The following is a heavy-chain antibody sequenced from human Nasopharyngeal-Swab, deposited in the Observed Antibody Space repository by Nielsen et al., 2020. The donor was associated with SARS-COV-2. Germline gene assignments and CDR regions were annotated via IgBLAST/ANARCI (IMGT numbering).Heavy chain of an antibody. D-gene: IGHD3-10*01. Sequence: GGSLRLSCKGSGSSFTSYWIGWVRQMPGKGLEWMGIIYPGDSDTRYSPSFQGQVTISADKSISTAYLQWSNLKASDTAMYYCARPQSLLEAYYGYWGQGTLVTVSS. CDR3: ARPQSLLEAYYGY. V-gene: IGHV5-51*01. J-gene: IGHJ4*02. CDR2: IYPGDSDT. CDR1: GSSFTSYW.